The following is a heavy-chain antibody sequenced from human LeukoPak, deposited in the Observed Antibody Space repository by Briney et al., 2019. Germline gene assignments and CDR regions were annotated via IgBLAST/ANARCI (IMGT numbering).Heavy chain of an antibody. CDR3: ATREWELLGFDY. CDR1: GYTLTELS. CDR2: FDPEDGET. J-gene: IGHJ4*02. D-gene: IGHD1-26*01. V-gene: IGHV1-24*01. Sequence: GASVKVSCKVSGYTLTELSMHWVRQAPGKGLEWMGGFDPEDGETIYAQKLQGRVTMTEDTSTDTAYMELSSLRSEDTAVYYCATREWELLGFDYWGQGTLVTVSS.